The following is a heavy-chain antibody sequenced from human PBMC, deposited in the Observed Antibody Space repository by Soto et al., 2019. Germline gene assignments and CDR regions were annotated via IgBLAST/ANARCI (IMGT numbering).Heavy chain of an antibody. CDR3: ARDRVAVRWFAP. V-gene: IGHV1-3*01. D-gene: IGHD6-19*01. J-gene: IGHJ5*02. CDR1: GYTFTAYL. CDR2: FNAGNCYK. Sequence: QVQLEQSGAEVKMPGASVRISCKASGYTFTAYLIHWVRQAPGQGLEGMGWFNAGNCYKEYAQKFQGRINITRNISATTAYLEVTGLTPEDTAIYYCARDRVAVRWFAPWGQGSLVTVSS.